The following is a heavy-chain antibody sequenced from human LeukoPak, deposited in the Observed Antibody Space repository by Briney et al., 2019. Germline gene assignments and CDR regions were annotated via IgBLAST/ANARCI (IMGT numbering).Heavy chain of an antibody. CDR1: GYSFTSYW. V-gene: IGHV5-51*01. J-gene: IGHJ4*02. Sequence: GESLKISCNGSGYSFTSYWIGWVRQMPGRGLEWMGIINLGDSETTYSPSLHGQVTISADKSISTAYLQWSSLKASDTAMYYCARRGYGSGTYYFDSWGQGTLVAVSS. CDR2: INLGDSET. CDR3: ARRGYGSGTYYFDS. D-gene: IGHD3-10*01.